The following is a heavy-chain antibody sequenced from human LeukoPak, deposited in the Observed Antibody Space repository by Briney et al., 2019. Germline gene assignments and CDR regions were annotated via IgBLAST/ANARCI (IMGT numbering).Heavy chain of an antibody. Sequence: PGGSLRLSCAASGFTFSSYAMSWVRQAPGKGLEWVSSISSSSSYIYYVDSVKGRFTISRDNAKNSLYLQMNSLRAEDTAVYYCARAYSSGWYGAGSGFDYWGQGTLVTVSS. V-gene: IGHV3-21*01. J-gene: IGHJ4*02. D-gene: IGHD6-19*01. CDR1: GFTFSSYA. CDR2: ISSSSSYI. CDR3: ARAYSSGWYGAGSGFDY.